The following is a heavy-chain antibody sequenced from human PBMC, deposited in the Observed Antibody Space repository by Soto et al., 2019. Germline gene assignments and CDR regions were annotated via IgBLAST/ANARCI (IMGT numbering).Heavy chain of an antibody. Sequence: SETLSLTCTVSGGSVSSGSYYWSWIRQPPGKGLEWIAYIYYSGSTNYNPSLKSRVTISVDTSKNQFSLKLTSVTAADTAVYYCERTEMATMFFDYWGQGTLVTVSS. CDR1: GGSVSSGSYY. CDR2: IYYSGST. J-gene: IGHJ4*02. V-gene: IGHV4-61*01. D-gene: IGHD5-12*01. CDR3: ERTEMATMFFDY.